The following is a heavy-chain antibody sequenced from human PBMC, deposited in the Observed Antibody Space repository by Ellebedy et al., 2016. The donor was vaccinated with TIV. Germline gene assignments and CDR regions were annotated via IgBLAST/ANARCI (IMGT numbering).Heavy chain of an antibody. J-gene: IGHJ4*02. V-gene: IGHV4-34*01. D-gene: IGHD3-10*01. CDR3: ARARGQYLYGSGSYFTN. Sequence: MPSETLSLTCVVKGGSFNGYFWSWIRQSPGKGLEWLGEINPSGTANYNPSLKSRVTMSVDTPEKQFSLRLTSVTAADTAVYYCARARGQYLYGSGSYFTNWGQGILVSVSS. CDR2: INPSGTA. CDR1: GGSFNGYF.